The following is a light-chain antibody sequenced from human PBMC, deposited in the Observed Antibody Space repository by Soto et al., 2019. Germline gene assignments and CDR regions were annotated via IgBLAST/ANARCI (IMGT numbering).Light chain of an antibody. V-gene: IGKV1-39*01. CDR2: ATS. CDR1: QGTGSY. J-gene: IGKJ4*01. CDR3: QQSYRIPRESDF. Sequence: DIQMTQSPASLSASVGDRVTISCRASQGTGSYLNWYRQKPGKAPELLIYATSRLHSGVPSRFSGSGSETDFTLTISSLQPEDLATYYCQQSYRIPRESDFFGGGTKVDIK.